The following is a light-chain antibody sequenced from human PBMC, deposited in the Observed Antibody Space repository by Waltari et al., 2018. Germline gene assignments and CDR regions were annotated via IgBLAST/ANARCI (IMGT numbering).Light chain of an antibody. Sequence: DIVMTQSPDSLAVSLGGRATNNCKSSQTVLYSSNNENYLAWYQQKPGQSPKLLIYRASTRESGVPDRFSGSGSGTDFTLTISSLQAEDVAVYYCQQYYSIPWTFGQGTKVEIK. CDR3: QQYYSIPWT. V-gene: IGKV4-1*01. CDR1: QTVLYSSNNENY. CDR2: RAS. J-gene: IGKJ1*01.